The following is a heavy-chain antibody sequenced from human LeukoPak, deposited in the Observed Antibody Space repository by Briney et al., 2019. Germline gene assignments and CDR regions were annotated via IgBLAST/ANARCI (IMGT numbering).Heavy chain of an antibody. J-gene: IGHJ4*02. CDR2: ISGSGGST. D-gene: IGHD4-17*01. V-gene: IGHV3-23*01. Sequence: GGSLRLSCAASGFTFSSYAMTWLRQAPAKGLEWVSGISGSGGSTDYADSVKGRFTISRDNSKNTLYPQMNSLRAEDTAVYYCAKDATDGYGDYPLDYWGQGTLVTVSS. CDR3: AKDATDGYGDYPLDY. CDR1: GFTFSSYA.